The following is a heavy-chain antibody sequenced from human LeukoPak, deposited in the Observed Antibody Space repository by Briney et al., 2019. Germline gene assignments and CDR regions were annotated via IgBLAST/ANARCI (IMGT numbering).Heavy chain of an antibody. D-gene: IGHD1-26*01. CDR2: ISSSGTT. Sequence: GGSLRLSCAASGFTFSSYWMNWVRQAPGKGLEWVSYISSSGTTYYADSVKGRFTISRDNAKNSLFLQMNSLRAEDTAVYYCARWGVGDYWGQGTLVTVSS. CDR1: GFTFSSYW. V-gene: IGHV3-69-1*02. J-gene: IGHJ4*02. CDR3: ARWGVGDY.